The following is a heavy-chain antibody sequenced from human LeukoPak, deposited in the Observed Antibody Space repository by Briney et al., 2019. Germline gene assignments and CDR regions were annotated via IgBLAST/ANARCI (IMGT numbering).Heavy chain of an antibody. CDR3: ARTITMLRGYYFDY. J-gene: IGHJ4*02. CDR1: GFSLSTSSMS. D-gene: IGHD3-10*01. Sequence: SGPTLVNPTQTLTLTCTFSGFSLSTSSMSVSWIRQPPGKALEWLARIDWDDDKFYSTSLRTRLTISKDTSKNQVVLTMTNMDPVDTATYYCARTITMLRGYYFDYWGQGSLVTVSS. V-gene: IGHV2-70*17. CDR2: IDWDDDK.